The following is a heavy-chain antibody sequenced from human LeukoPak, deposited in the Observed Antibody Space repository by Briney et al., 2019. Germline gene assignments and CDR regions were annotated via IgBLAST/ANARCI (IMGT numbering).Heavy chain of an antibody. V-gene: IGHV4-39*07. D-gene: IGHD6-6*01. CDR1: GDSISRSTYY. CDR3: ARREYISSSEWFDP. J-gene: IGHJ5*02. CDR2: IYYSGSI. Sequence: SETLSLTCTVSGDSISRSTYYWGWIRQPPGKGLEWIGSIYYSGSIYYNPSLKSRVTISVDTSKNQFSLKLSSVTAADTAVYYCARREYISSSEWFDPWGQGTLVTVSS.